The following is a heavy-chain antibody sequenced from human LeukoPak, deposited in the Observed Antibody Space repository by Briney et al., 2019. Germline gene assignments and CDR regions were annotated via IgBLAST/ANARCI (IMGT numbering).Heavy chain of an antibody. V-gene: IGHV3-23*01. CDR2: ISGSDGST. CDR3: AKEVITFGGVIDY. D-gene: IGHD3-16*01. J-gene: IGHJ4*02. CDR1: GFTFSSYA. Sequence: GGSLRLSCAASGFTFSSYAMTWVRQAPGKGLEWVSAISGSDGSTYYADSVKGRFTISRDNSKNTLYLQMNSLSAEDTAVYYCAKEVITFGGVIDYWGQGTLVTVSS.